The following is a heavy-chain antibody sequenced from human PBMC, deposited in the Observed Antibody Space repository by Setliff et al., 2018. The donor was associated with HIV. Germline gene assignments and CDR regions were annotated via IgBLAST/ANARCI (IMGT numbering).Heavy chain of an antibody. CDR2: IHYSGHT. CDR3: ARDRSHYGSGKVTRYYTDV. D-gene: IGHD3-10*01. Sequence: PSETLSLTCTVFGDSISGGGYDWSWIRQHPGKGLEWIGYIHYSGHTYYNPSLKGRLTMSVDTSKNQFSLKLSSVTAADTAVYYCARDRSHYGSGKVTRYYTDVWGKGTTVTV. J-gene: IGHJ6*03. V-gene: IGHV4-31*03. CDR1: GDSISGGGYD.